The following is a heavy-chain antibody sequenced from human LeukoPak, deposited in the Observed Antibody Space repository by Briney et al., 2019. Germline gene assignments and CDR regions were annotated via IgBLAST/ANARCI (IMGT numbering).Heavy chain of an antibody. CDR1: GGSIGSSSYY. D-gene: IGHD3-22*01. CDR2: IYYSGST. J-gene: IGHJ4*02. CDR3: ASFYDSSGYYPVEY. V-gene: IGHV4-39*07. Sequence: SETLSLTCTVSGGSIGSSSYYWGWIRQPPGKGLEWIGSIYYSGSTYYNPSLKSRVTISVDTSKNQFSLKLSSVTAADTAVYYCASFYDSSGYYPVEYWGQGTLVTVSS.